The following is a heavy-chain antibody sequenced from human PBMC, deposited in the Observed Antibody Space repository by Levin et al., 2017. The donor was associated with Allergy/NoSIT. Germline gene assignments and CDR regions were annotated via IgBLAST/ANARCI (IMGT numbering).Heavy chain of an antibody. J-gene: IGHJ4*02. CDR3: AKGGAYSSSPSPFDY. D-gene: IGHD6-6*01. CDR2: ITGSSGGI. V-gene: IGHV3-23*01. CDR1: GFPLSSFA. Sequence: GGSLRLSCAASGFPLSSFAMNWVRQAPGKGLEWVSAITGSSGGIYYADSVKGRFTISRDNSNNMLYLQMNSLRAEDTALYYCAKGGAYSSSPSPFDYWGQGTLVTVSS.